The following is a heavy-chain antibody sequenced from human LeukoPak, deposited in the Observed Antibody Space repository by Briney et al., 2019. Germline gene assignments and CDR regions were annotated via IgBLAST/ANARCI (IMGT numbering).Heavy chain of an antibody. CDR2: ISYDGSNK. Sequence: GGSLRLSCAASGFTFSSYAMHWVRQAPGKGLEWVAVISYDGSNKYYADSVKGRFTISRDNSKNTLYLQMNSLRAEDTAVYYCARAHTPAAGDYYYGMDVWGQGTTVTVSS. CDR1: GFTFSSYA. CDR3: ARAHTPAAGDYYYGMDV. J-gene: IGHJ6*02. D-gene: IGHD6-25*01. V-gene: IGHV3-30-3*01.